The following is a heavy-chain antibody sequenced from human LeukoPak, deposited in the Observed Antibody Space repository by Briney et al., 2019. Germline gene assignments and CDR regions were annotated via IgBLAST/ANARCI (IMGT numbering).Heavy chain of an antibody. V-gene: IGHV3-53*01. CDR2: FYVGGAT. CDR1: GFSVTNNY. D-gene: IGHD5-24*01. J-gene: IGHJ4*02. CDR3: ARGDGYNFFDY. Sequence: PAESLTLSCKVSGFSVTNNYMSWVRQAPGKGLEWVSVFYVGGATYYADSVEGRFTISIDNSENTLYLQMKSLRAEDTAVYYCARGDGYNFFDYWGQGTLVTVSS.